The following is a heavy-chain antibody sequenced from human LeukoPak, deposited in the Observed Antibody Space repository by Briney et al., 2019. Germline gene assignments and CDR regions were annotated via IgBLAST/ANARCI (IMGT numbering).Heavy chain of an antibody. Sequence: SETLSLTCTVSGGSISSYYWSWIRQPPGKGLEWIGFIYYSGSTNYNPSLKSRVIISLDTSKNQFSLKLSSVTAADTAVYYCARTRLRSTYSGYERYNWFDPWGQGTLVTVSS. J-gene: IGHJ5*02. CDR3: ARTRLRSTYSGYERYNWFDP. CDR1: GGSISSYY. CDR2: IYYSGST. D-gene: IGHD5-12*01. V-gene: IGHV4-59*12.